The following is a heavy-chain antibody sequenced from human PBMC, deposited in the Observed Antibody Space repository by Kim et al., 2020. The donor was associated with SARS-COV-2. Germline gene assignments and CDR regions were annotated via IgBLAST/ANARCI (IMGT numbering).Heavy chain of an antibody. V-gene: IGHV1-69*13. CDR3: AREFGYCTNGVCFGNPTTEKYYYGMDV. CDR1: GGTFSSYA. J-gene: IGHJ6*02. CDR2: IIPIFGTA. D-gene: IGHD2-8*01. Sequence: SVKVSCKASGGTFSSYAISWVRQAPGQGLEWMGGIIPIFGTANYAQKFQGRVTITADESTSTAYMELSSLRSEDTAVYYCAREFGYCTNGVCFGNPTTEKYYYGMDVWGQGTTVTVSS.